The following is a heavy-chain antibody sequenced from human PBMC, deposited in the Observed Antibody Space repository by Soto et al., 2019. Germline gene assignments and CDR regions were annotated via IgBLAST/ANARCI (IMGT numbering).Heavy chain of an antibody. CDR1: GGSFSGYY. CDR3: AIGPYYYDSIGYYPSEY. V-gene: IGHV4-34*01. Sequence: SATLSLTCAVYGGSFSGYYWSWIRQPPGKGLEWIGEINHSGSTNYNPSLKSRVTISVDTSKNQFSLKLSSVTAADTAVYYCAIGPYYYDSIGYYPSEYWGHGTLDTVSS. CDR2: INHSGST. D-gene: IGHD3-22*01. J-gene: IGHJ4*01.